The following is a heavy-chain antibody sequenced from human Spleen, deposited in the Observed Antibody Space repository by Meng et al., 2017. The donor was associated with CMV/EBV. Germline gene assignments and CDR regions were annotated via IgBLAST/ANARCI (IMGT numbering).Heavy chain of an antibody. CDR3: ARGDFWGGTMDV. V-gene: IGHV1-69*10. CDR1: GGTFNSYT. J-gene: IGHJ6*02. CDR2: IIPVLTT. Sequence: SVKVSCKASGGTFNSYTFSWVRQAPGQGLEWMGGIIPVLTTRYAQKFQGRISITADKSTTTAYMELSSLRSEDTAVYYCARGDFWGGTMDVWGQGTTVTVSS. D-gene: IGHD3-3*01.